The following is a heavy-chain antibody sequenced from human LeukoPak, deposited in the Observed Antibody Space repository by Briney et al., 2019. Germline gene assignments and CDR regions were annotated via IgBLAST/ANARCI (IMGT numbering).Heavy chain of an antibody. D-gene: IGHD5-18*01. J-gene: IGHJ6*02. CDR2: ISAYNGNT. CDR3: ARTMKYSYGYDYYYGMDV. CDR1: GYTFTSYG. Sequence: ASVKVSCKASGYTFTSYGISWVRQAPGQGLEWMGWISAYNGNTNYAQKFQGRVTMTRDTSISTAYMELSRLRSDDTAVYYCARTMKYSYGYDYYYGMDVWGQGTTVTVSS. V-gene: IGHV1-18*01.